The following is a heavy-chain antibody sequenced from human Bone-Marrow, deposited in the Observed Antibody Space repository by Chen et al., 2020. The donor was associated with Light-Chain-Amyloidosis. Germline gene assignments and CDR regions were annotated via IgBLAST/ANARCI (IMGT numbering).Heavy chain of an antibody. CDR3: ARDLDARLRYFDCRWGFDY. CDR2: ISYDGSNK. D-gene: IGHD3-9*01. V-gene: IGHV3-30-3*01. Sequence: VESGGGVVQPGRSLRLSCAASGFTFSSYAMHWIRQAPGKGLEWVAVISYDGSNKYYADSVKGLFTISRDNSKNTLYLQMNSLRAEDTAVYYCARDLDARLRYFDCRWGFDYWGQGTLVTVSS. CDR1: GFTFSSYA. J-gene: IGHJ4*02.